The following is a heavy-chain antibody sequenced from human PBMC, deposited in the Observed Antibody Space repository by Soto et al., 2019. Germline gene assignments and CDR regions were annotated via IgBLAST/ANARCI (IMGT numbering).Heavy chain of an antibody. CDR3: ARGRWEVRFDL. CDR2: IYYSGST. V-gene: IGHV4-31*03. D-gene: IGHD1-26*01. Sequence: TLSLTCTVSGGSISSGGYYWSWIRQHPGKGLEWIGYIYYSGSTYYNPSLESRVTISVDTSRNQFSLKLSSVTAADTAVYYGARGRWEVRFDLWGRGNLVTVSS. J-gene: IGHJ5*01. CDR1: GGSISSGGYY.